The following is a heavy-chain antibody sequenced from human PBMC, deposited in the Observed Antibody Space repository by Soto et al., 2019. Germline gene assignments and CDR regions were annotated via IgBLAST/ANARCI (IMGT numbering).Heavy chain of an antibody. V-gene: IGHV4-59*01. CDR2: IYYSGST. CDR1: GGSISRYY. CDR3: ARATPGYDYIWGSYRFDY. D-gene: IGHD3-16*02. J-gene: IGHJ4*02. Sequence: SETLSLTCTVSGGSISRYYWSWIRQPPGKGLEWIGYIYYSGSTNYNPSLKSRVTISVDTSKNQFSLKLSSVTAADTAVYYCARATPGYDYIWGSYRFDYWGQGTLVTVSS.